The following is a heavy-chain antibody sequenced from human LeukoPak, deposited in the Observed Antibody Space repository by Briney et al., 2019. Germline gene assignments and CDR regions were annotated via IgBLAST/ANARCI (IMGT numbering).Heavy chain of an antibody. CDR3: ARGIAVLEYYFDY. J-gene: IGHJ4*02. CDR2: IYHSGST. Sequence: KSSETLSLTCTVSGGSISSGGYYWSWIRQPPGKGLGWIGYIYHSGSTYYNPSLKSRVTISVDRSKNQFSLKLSSVTAADTAVYYCARGIAVLEYYFDYWGQGTLVTVSS. D-gene: IGHD6-19*01. CDR1: GGSISSGGYY. V-gene: IGHV4-30-2*01.